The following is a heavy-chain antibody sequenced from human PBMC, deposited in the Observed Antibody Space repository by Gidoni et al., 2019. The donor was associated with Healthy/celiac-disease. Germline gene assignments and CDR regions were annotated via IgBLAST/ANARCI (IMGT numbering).Heavy chain of an antibody. CDR3: AVLAAAGTFDY. CDR2: IWYDGSYK. CDR1: GFTFSSYG. V-gene: IGHV3-33*01. J-gene: IGHJ4*02. Sequence: QVQLVESGGGVVQPGRSLRPSGAASGFTFSSYGMHWVRQAPGKGREWVAVIWYDGSYKYYADSVKGRFTISRDNSKNTLYLQMNSLRAEDTAVYYCAVLAAAGTFDYWGQGTLVTVSS. D-gene: IGHD6-13*01.